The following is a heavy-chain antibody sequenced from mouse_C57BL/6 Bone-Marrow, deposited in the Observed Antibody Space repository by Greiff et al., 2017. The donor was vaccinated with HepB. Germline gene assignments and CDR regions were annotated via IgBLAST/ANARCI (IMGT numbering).Heavy chain of an antibody. CDR1: GFTFSSYG. V-gene: IGHV5-6*02. J-gene: IGHJ2*01. CDR2: ISSGGSYT. Sequence: DVKLVESGGDLVKPGGSLKLSCAASGFTFSSYGMSWVRLTPDKRLEWVATISSGGSYTYYPDSVKGRFTISRDNAKNTLYLQMSSLKSEDTAMYYCARRLLRYDYWGQGTTLTVSS. D-gene: IGHD1-1*01. CDR3: ARRLLRYDY.